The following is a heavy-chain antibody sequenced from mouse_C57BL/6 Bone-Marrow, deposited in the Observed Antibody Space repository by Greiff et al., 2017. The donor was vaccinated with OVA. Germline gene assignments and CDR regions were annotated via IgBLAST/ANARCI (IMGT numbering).Heavy chain of an antibody. Sequence: VKLQESGAELARPGASVKLSCKASGYTFTSYGISWVKQRTGQGLEWIGEIYPRSGNTYYNEKFKGKATLTADKSSSTAYMELRSLTSEDSAVYFCARDGNYVLYAMDDWGQGTSVTVSS. CDR1: GYTFTSYG. CDR3: ARDGNYVLYAMDD. J-gene: IGHJ4*01. CDR2: IYPRSGNT. V-gene: IGHV1-81*01. D-gene: IGHD2-1*01.